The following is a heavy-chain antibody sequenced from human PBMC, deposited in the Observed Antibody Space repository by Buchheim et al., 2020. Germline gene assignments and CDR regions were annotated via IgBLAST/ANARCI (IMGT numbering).Heavy chain of an antibody. CDR1: GGSISGYY. CDR2: IYSSGST. Sequence: QVQLQESGPGLVKPSETLSLTCTVSGGSISGYYWNWIRQPPGKGLEWIGYIYSSGSTNYNPSLKSRVTISADSSTNHFSMRLSSVTAADTAVYYCAAGRNWFDPWGQGTL. J-gene: IGHJ5*02. CDR3: AAGRNWFDP. V-gene: IGHV4-59*01. D-gene: IGHD1-26*01.